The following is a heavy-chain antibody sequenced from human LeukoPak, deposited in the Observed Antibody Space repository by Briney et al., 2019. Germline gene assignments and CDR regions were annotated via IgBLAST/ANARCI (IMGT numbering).Heavy chain of an antibody. J-gene: IGHJ4*02. Sequence: PGGSLRLSCAASGFTFSYYEMNWVRQAPGKGLEWVSYITSSGNIIYYADSVKGRFTISRDNAKSSLYLQMDGLRAEDTAGYYRAREMFTSNSDTGGPDIDYSGQGSLVTVSS. CDR1: GFTFSYYE. V-gene: IGHV3-48*03. CDR2: ITSSGNII. D-gene: IGHD2-8*02. CDR3: AREMFTSNSDTGGPDIDY.